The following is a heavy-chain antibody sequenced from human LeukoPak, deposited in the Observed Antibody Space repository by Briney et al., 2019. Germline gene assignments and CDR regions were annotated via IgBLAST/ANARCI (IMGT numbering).Heavy chain of an antibody. J-gene: IGHJ4*02. Sequence: SVKVSCKASGGTFSSYAISWVQQAPGQGLEWMGGIIPIFGTANYAQKFQGRVTITADESTSTAYMELSSLRSEDTAVYYCARSKGGATYPFDYWGQGTLVTVSS. CDR1: GGTFSSYA. CDR3: ARSKGGATYPFDY. CDR2: IIPIFGTA. V-gene: IGHV1-69*13. D-gene: IGHD1-26*01.